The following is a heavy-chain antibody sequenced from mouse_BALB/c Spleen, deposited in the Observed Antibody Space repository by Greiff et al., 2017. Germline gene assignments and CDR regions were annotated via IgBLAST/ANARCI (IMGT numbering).Heavy chain of an antibody. D-gene: IGHD1-3*01. CDR1: GYTFTSYV. CDR2: INPYNDGT. V-gene: IGHV1-14*01. Sequence: VQLQQSGPELVKPGASVKMSCKASGYTFTSYVMHWVKQKPGQGLEWIGYINPYNDGTKYNEKFNGKATLTSDKSSSTAYLELSSLTSEDSAVYFCARSGYYGYYEVWGAGTTVTVSA. CDR3: ARSGYYGYYEV. J-gene: IGHJ1*01.